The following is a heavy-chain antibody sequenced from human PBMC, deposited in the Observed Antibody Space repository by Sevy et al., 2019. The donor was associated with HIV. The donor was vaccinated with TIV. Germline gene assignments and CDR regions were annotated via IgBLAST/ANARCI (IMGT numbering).Heavy chain of an antibody. D-gene: IGHD3-3*01. CDR2: IYYSGST. V-gene: IGHV4-39*01. CDR3: ARIGSYDFWSGYYEGYFDY. CDR1: GGSISSSSYY. Sequence: ETLSLTCTVSGGSISSSSYYWGWIRQPPGKGLEWIGSIYYSGSTYYNPSLKSRVTISVDTSKNQFSLKLSSVTATDTAVYYCARIGSYDFWSGYYEGYFDYWGQGTLVTVSS. J-gene: IGHJ4*02.